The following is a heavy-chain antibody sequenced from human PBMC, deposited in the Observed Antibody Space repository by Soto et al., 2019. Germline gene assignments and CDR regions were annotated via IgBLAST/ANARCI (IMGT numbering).Heavy chain of an antibody. Sequence: ASVKVSCKASGYTFTGYYMHRVRQAPGQGLEWMGWINPNSGGTNYAQKFQGRVTMTRDTSISTAYMELSRLRSDDTAVYYCARDRSSITGRYYYYYGMDVWGQGTTVTVSS. CDR2: INPNSGGT. J-gene: IGHJ6*02. CDR3: ARDRSSITGRYYYYYGMDV. CDR1: GYTFTGYY. D-gene: IGHD1-20*01. V-gene: IGHV1-2*02.